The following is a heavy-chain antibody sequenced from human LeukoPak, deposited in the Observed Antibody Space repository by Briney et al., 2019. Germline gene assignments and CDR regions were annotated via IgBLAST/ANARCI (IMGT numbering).Heavy chain of an antibody. Sequence: PSETLSLTCTVSGGSISSYYWSWIRQPPGKGLEWIGYIYYSGSTNYNPSLKSRVTISVDTSKNQFSLKLSPVTAADTAVYYCARFGEDGYNPDWMEYFQHWGQGTLVTVSS. CDR2: IYYSGST. J-gene: IGHJ1*01. CDR3: ARFGEDGYNPDWMEYFQH. CDR1: GGSISSYY. V-gene: IGHV4-59*08. D-gene: IGHD5-24*01.